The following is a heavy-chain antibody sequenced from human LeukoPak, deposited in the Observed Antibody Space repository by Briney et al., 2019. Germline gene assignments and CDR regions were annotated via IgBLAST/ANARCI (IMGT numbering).Heavy chain of an antibody. Sequence: SETLSLTCTVSGGSISSYYWSWIRQPPGKGLEWIGYIYYSGSTNYNPSLKSRVTISVDTSKNQFSLKLSSVTAADTAVYYCGRKPRGIAAAANWFDPWGQGTLVTVSS. CDR3: GRKPRGIAAAANWFDP. CDR1: GGSISSYY. D-gene: IGHD6-13*01. V-gene: IGHV4-59*01. CDR2: IYYSGST. J-gene: IGHJ5*02.